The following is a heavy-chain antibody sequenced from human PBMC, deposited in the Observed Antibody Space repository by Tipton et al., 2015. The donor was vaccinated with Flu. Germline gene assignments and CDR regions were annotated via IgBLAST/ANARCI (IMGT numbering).Heavy chain of an antibody. CDR2: IYNSQYT. CDR1: GAFFTSYY. J-gene: IGHJ4*02. Sequence: TLSLTCTVSGAFFTSYYWNWIRQPPGKGLEWIGYIYNSQYTKYNPSLKSRVTISVDTSKKQFSLQLRSVTAADTVVYYCARDPSLGMPDYFDYWGQGTPVTASS. D-gene: IGHD2-2*01. V-gene: IGHV4-59*12. CDR3: ARDPSLGMPDYFDY.